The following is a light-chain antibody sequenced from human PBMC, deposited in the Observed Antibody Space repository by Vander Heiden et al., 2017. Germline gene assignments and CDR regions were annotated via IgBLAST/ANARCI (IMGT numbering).Light chain of an antibody. CDR1: QSISSY. J-gene: IGKJ4*01. CDR2: AAS. Sequence: DIQMTQSPSSLSASVGDRVTITCRASQSISSYLNWYQQKPGKAPKLLIYAASSLQSGVPSRFSGSGSGTDFTLTISRLQPEDFATYYCQQSYSTLFTFGGGTKVEIK. CDR3: QQSYSTLFT. V-gene: IGKV1-39*01.